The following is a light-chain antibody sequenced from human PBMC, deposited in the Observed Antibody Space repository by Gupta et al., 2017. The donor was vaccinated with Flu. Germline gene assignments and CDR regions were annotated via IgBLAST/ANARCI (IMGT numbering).Light chain of an antibody. CDR2: EVS. J-gene: IGLJ3*02. CDR1: SSDVGNDNY. Sequence: ISCTGTSSDVGNDNYVSWYQQHPGKAPKLMIYEVSHRPSVVSNRFSGSKSGNTAALTIAGLQAEDEADYYCSSYTTSSTPGVFGGGTKLTVL. CDR3: SSYTTSSTPGV. V-gene: IGLV2-14*01.